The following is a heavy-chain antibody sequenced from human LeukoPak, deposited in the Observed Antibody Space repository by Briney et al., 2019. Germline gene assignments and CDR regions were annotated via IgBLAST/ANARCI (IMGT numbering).Heavy chain of an antibody. CDR1: RFTFSTYA. CDR2: ISSNGAGT. D-gene: IGHD1-14*01. J-gene: IGHJ4*02. Sequence: QPGGSLRLSCAVSRFTFSTYAMTWVRQAPGQGLEYVSAISSNGAGTYYADSVKGRFTISRDNSKNTLYLQMTSLRVEDTAVYYCANYRKPQGLDYWGQGTLVTVSS. V-gene: IGHV3-23*01. CDR3: ANYRKPQGLDY.